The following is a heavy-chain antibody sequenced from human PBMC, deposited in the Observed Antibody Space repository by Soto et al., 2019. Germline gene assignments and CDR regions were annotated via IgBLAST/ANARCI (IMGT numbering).Heavy chain of an antibody. Sequence: PSQTLSLTCGISGDSVSSNSAAWNWIRQSPSRGLEWLGRTYYRSKWYHDYAVSMKGRITINPDTSKNQFSLQLNSLTPEDTAVYYCARSPSWSGSHLDYWGQGTLVTVSS. J-gene: IGHJ4*02. D-gene: IGHD3-3*01. CDR2: TYYRSKWYH. CDR1: GDSVSSNSAA. V-gene: IGHV6-1*01. CDR3: ARSPSWSGSHLDY.